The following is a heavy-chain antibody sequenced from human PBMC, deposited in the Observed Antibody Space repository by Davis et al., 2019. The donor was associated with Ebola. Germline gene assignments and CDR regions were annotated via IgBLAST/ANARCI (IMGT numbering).Heavy chain of an antibody. Sequence: MPSETLSLTCSVSGGSLSSVSYYWNWLRQPPGKGLEWIGYIYYSGSTNYNPSLKSRVTISVDTSKNQFSLKLSSVTAADTAVYYCARLGDERLVGGFDPWGQGTLVTVSS. D-gene: IGHD6-13*01. CDR1: GGSLSSVSYY. V-gene: IGHV4-61*01. J-gene: IGHJ5*02. CDR3: ARLGDERLVGGFDP. CDR2: IYYSGST.